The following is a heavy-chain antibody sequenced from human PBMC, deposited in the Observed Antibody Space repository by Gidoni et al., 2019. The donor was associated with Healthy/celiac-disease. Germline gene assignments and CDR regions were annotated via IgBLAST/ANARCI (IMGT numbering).Heavy chain of an antibody. CDR3: ARVSSSWSPPGRIGYYYYYGMDV. V-gene: IGHV4-34*01. J-gene: IGHJ6*02. Sequence: QVQLQQWGAGLLKPSETLSLTCAVYGGSFSGYYWSWIRQPPGKGLEWIGEINHSGSTNYNPSLKSRVTISVDTSKNQFSLKLSSVTAADTAVYYCARVSSSWSPPGRIGYYYYYGMDVWGQGTTVTVSS. CDR2: INHSGST. CDR1: GGSFSGYY. D-gene: IGHD6-13*01.